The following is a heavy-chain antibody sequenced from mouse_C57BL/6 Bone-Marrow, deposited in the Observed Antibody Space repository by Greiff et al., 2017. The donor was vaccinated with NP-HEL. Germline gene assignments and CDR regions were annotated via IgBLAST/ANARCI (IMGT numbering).Heavy chain of an antibody. Sequence: VQLQQSGAELVKPGASVKLSCKASGYTFTSYWMHWVKQRPGRGLEWIGRIDPNSGGTKYNEKFKSKATLTVDKPSSTAYMQLSSLTSEDSAVYYCARAIITTVVAPHWYFDVWGTGTTVTVSS. V-gene: IGHV1-72*01. CDR3: ARAIITTVVAPHWYFDV. D-gene: IGHD1-1*01. CDR2: IDPNSGGT. J-gene: IGHJ1*03. CDR1: GYTFTSYW.